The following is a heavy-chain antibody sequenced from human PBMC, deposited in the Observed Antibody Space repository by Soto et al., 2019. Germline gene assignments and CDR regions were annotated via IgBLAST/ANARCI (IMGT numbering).Heavy chain of an antibody. V-gene: IGHV1-3*01. Sequence: ASVKVSCKASGYTFTAYAMHWVRQAPGQRLEWMGWINAGNGNTKYSQKFQGRVTITRDTSASTAYMELNSVTPEDSGVYYCARGPAILNPWGQGIQVTVSS. CDR3: ARGPAILNP. J-gene: IGHJ5*02. CDR2: INAGNGNT. CDR1: GYTFTAYA.